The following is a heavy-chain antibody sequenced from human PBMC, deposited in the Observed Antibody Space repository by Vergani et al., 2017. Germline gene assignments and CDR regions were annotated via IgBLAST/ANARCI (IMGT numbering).Heavy chain of an antibody. V-gene: IGHV3-21*01. Sequence: EVQLVESGGGLVKPGGSLRLSCAASGFTFSSYSMNWVRQAPGKGLEWVSSISSSSSYRYYADSVKGRFTISRDNAKNSLYLQMNSLRAEDTAVYYCARDYGSGFNWFDPWGQGTLVTVSS. CDR3: ARDYGSGFNWFDP. CDR1: GFTFSSYS. J-gene: IGHJ5*02. CDR2: ISSSSSYR. D-gene: IGHD3-10*01.